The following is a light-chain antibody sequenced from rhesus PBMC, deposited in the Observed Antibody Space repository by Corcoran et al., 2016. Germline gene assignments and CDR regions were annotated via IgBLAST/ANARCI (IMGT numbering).Light chain of an antibody. CDR3: QHSDGTPLT. CDR1: ENVNNY. CDR2: AAS. Sequence: DIQMTQSPSSLSASVGDRVTITCRASENVNNYLHWYQQKPGKAPKLLIHAASTLQSGVPSRFRGSGSGTDHTFTISSLQPEDVATYYCQHSDGTPLTFGGGTKVEIK. J-gene: IGKJ4*01. V-gene: IGKV1-74*01.